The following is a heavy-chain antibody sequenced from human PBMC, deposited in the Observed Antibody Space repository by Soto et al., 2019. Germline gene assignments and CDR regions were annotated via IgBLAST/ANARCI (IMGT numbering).Heavy chain of an antibody. CDR1: GFTFSNTW. CDR3: ATDGSYAQHV. V-gene: IGHV3-74*01. D-gene: IGHD2-2*01. Sequence: EVQLVVSGGGLVQPGGSLRLSCAASGFTFSNTWMHWVRQAPGKGLVWVSHINSDGTTTTYADSMKGRFTISRDNAKNTVHLQMNSLRAEDTAVYYCATDGSYAQHVWGQGTTVTVSS. J-gene: IGHJ6*02. CDR2: INSDGTTT.